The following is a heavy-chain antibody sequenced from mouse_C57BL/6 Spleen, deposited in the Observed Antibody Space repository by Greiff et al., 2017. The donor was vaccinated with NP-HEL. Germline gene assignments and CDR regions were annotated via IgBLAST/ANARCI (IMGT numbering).Heavy chain of an antibody. V-gene: IGHV5-9*01. CDR1: GFTFSSYT. J-gene: IGHJ4*01. D-gene: IGHD1-1*01. CDR2: ISGGGGNT. CDR3: ARHKLSSDAMDY. Sequence: EVQGVESGGGLVKPGGSLKLSCAASGFTFSSYTMSWVRQTPEKRLEWVATISGGGGNTYYPDSVKGRSTISRDNAKNTLYLQLSSLRSEDTGWYYCARHKLSSDAMDYWGQGTSVTVSS.